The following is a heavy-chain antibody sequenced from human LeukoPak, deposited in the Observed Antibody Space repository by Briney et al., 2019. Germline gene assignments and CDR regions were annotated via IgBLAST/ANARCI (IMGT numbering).Heavy chain of an antibody. CDR1: GFTVSNTY. J-gene: IGHJ6*02. Sequence: TGGSLRLSCAASGFTVSNTYMNWVRQAPGKGLEWVSVIYSGGTTDYADSVKGRFTISRDNSKNTVYLQMNSLRAEDTAVYYCARENYDSGTYSYGMDVWGQGTTVTVSS. CDR3: ARENYDSGTYSYGMDV. D-gene: IGHD3-10*01. CDR2: IYSGGTT. V-gene: IGHV3-53*01.